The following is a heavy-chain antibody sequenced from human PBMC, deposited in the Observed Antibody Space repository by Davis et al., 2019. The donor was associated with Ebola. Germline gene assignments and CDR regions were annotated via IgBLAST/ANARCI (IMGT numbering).Heavy chain of an antibody. J-gene: IGHJ4*02. CDR1: GGTFSSYA. V-gene: IGHV1-69*13. CDR3: ARDGDGGRWLQSQLDY. CDR2: IIPIFGTA. D-gene: IGHD5-24*01. Sequence: SVKVSCKASGGTFSSYAISWVRQAPGQGLEWMGGIIPIFGTANYAQKFQGRVTITADESTSTAYMELSSLRSEDTAVYYCARDGDGGRWLQSQLDYWGQGTLVTVSS.